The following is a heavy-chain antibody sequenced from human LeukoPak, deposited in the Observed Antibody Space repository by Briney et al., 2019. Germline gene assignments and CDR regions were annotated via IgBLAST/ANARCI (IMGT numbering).Heavy chain of an antibody. CDR1: GYTFTSYG. D-gene: IGHD3-22*01. J-gene: IGHJ4*02. V-gene: IGHV1-18*01. CDR2: ISAYNGNT. CDR3: ARDAESNYYDSSGYSLH. Sequence: GASVKVSCKASGYTFTSYGISWVRQAPGQGLEWMGWISAYNGNTNYAQKLQGRVTMTTDTSTSTAYTELRSLRSDDTAVYYCARDAESNYYDSSGYSLHWGQGTLVTVSS.